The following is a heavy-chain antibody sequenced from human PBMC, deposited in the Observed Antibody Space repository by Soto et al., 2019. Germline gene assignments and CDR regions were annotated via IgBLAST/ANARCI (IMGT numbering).Heavy chain of an antibody. CDR2: INPSGGST. CDR3: ARDPNPIFAT. Sequence: GASVKVSCKASGYTFTSYYMHWVRQAPGQGLEWMGIINPSGGSTYYNPSLKSRVTISVDTSKNQFSLNLSSVTDADTAVYYCARDPNPIFATWGQGTLVTVSS. J-gene: IGHJ5*02. CDR1: GYTFTSYY. D-gene: IGHD3-3*01. V-gene: IGHV1-46*01.